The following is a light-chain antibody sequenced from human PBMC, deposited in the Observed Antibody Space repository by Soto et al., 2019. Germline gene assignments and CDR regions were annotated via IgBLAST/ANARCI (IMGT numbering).Light chain of an antibody. CDR2: GAS. CDR3: QQYNDWPPTWT. J-gene: IGKJ1*01. CDR1: QSVSSK. Sequence: EIVMTQSPATLSVSPGERATLSCRASQSVSSKLAWYQQKPGQAPRCLIYGASTRATGIPARFSGSGSGTEFTLTISSLQSEDFAVYYCQQYNDWPPTWTFGQGTRVEIK. V-gene: IGKV3-15*01.